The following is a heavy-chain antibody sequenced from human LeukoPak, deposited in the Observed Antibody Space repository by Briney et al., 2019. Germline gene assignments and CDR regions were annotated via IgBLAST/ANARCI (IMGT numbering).Heavy chain of an antibody. CDR2: IYHSGST. D-gene: IGHD6-13*01. V-gene: IGHV4-4*02. CDR3: ARARIAAAAPYFDY. Sequence: PSETLSLTCTVSGGSISSSNWWSWVRQPPGKGLEWIGEIYHSGSTNYNPSLKSRVTISVDKYKNQFSLKLSSVTAADTAVYYCARARIAAAAPYFDYWGQGTLVTVSS. CDR1: GGSISSSNW. J-gene: IGHJ4*02.